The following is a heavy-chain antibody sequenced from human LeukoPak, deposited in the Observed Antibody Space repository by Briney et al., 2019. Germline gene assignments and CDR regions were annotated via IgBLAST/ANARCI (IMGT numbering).Heavy chain of an antibody. CDR3: ATTGSGSYYDY. J-gene: IGHJ4*02. Sequence: GGSLRLSCAVSGFTFSNYWMSWVRQAPGKGLEWVSRINDDETSTTYAESVKGRFTISRDNAKNTLFLQMNSLRAEDTAVYYCATTGSGSYYDYWGQGTLVTVSS. CDR2: INDDETST. CDR1: GFTFSNYW. D-gene: IGHD1-26*01. V-gene: IGHV3-74*01.